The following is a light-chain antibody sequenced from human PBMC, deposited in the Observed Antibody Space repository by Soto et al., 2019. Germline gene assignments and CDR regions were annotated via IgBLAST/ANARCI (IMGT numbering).Light chain of an antibody. CDR2: NNI. Sequence: QSVLTQPPSASGTPGQRVTISRSGSSSNIGGNTVRWYQHLPGTAPSLLIYNNIQRPSGVPDRFSGSKSGTSASLAISGLQSEDEADYYCAVWDDSLDGHAVFGGGTQLTVL. V-gene: IGLV1-44*01. CDR1: SSNIGGNT. CDR3: AVWDDSLDGHAV. J-gene: IGLJ7*01.